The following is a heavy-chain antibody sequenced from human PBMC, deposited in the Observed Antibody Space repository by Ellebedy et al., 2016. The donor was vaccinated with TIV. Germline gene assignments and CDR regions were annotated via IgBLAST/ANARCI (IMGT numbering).Heavy chain of an antibody. Sequence: ASVKVSCKASGYTFTSYYMHWVRQAPGQGLEWMGIINPSGGSTSYAQKFQGRVTMTRDTSTSTVYMELSSLRSEDTAVYYCARDAVELVHGNWFDPWGQGTLVTVSS. V-gene: IGHV1-46*01. CDR3: ARDAVELVHGNWFDP. CDR2: INPSGGST. D-gene: IGHD6-13*01. CDR1: GYTFTSYY. J-gene: IGHJ5*02.